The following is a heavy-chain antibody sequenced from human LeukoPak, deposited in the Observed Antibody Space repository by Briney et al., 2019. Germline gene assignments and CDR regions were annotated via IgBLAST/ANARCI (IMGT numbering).Heavy chain of an antibody. V-gene: IGHV1-18*01. J-gene: IGHJ4*02. CDR1: GYTFTNYG. CDR3: AARRGELPYYFDY. CDR2: ISTKRGNT. Sequence: GASVKVSCKASGYTFTNYGISWVRQAPGQGLEWMGWISTKRGNTNYAQKLQGRVTMTADTSTSTAYMELRSLRSDDTAVYYCAARRGELPYYFDYWGQGTLVTVSS. D-gene: IGHD1-26*01.